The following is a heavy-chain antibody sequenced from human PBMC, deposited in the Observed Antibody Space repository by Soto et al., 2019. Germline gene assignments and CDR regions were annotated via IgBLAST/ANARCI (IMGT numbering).Heavy chain of an antibody. J-gene: IGHJ6*03. CDR2: ISSDGSKK. CDR3: SKGYNYMDV. D-gene: IGHD1-20*01. V-gene: IGHV3-30*18. CDR1: GFTFSSYG. Sequence: GGSLRLSCAASGFTFSSYGMHWVRQAPGKGLEWVAVISSDGSKKYYGDSVKGRFTISRDNSKNTLYLQMDSLGAEDTAVYYCSKGYNYMDVWGKGTTVTVSS.